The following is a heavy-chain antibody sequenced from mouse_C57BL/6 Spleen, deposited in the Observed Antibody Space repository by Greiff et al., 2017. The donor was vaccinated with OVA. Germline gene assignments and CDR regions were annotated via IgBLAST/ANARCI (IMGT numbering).Heavy chain of an antibody. V-gene: IGHV5-9-1*02. Sequence: EVQLVESGEGLVKPGGSLKLSCAASGFTFSSYAMSWVRQTPEKRLEWVAYISSGGDYIYYADTVKGRFTISRDNARNTLYLQMRSLKAEDTAMYYCTRAPVTPWDYWGQGTTLTVSS. J-gene: IGHJ2*01. CDR2: ISSGGDYI. CDR3: TRAPVTPWDY. CDR1: GFTFSSYA. D-gene: IGHD2-12*01.